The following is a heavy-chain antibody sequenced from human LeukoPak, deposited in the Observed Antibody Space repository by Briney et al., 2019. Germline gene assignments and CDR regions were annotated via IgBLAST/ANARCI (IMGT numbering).Heavy chain of an antibody. Sequence: PGGSLRLSCGTSGFTFGYYEMNWVRQAPGKGLEWVSYIKSGGSSIYYADSVKGRFTISRDDAKNSLYLQMNGLRPEDTAIYYCARDSRGSSYFDYWGQGTLVTVSS. CDR1: GFTFGYYE. V-gene: IGHV3-48*03. D-gene: IGHD3-10*01. CDR2: IKSGGSSI. CDR3: ARDSRGSSYFDY. J-gene: IGHJ4*02.